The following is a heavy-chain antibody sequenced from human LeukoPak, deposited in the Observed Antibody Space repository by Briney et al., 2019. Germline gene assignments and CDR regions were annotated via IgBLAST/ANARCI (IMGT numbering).Heavy chain of an antibody. D-gene: IGHD7-27*01. CDR3: AKDHWANWGFGPDFDY. CDR1: GFTFSSYG. CDR2: ISYDGGNK. J-gene: IGHJ4*02. Sequence: GGSLRLSCAASGFTFSSYGMHWVRQAPGKGLEWVAVISYDGGNKYYADSVKGRFTISRDNSKNTLYLQMNSLRAEDTAVYYCAKDHWANWGFGPDFDYWGQGTLVTVSS. V-gene: IGHV3-30*18.